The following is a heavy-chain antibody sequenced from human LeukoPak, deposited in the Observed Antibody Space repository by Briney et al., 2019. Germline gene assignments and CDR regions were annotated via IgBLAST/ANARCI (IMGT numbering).Heavy chain of an antibody. CDR1: GYSFNSYW. CDR3: ARRNDLDFHH. CDR2: IFPGDSNI. V-gene: IGHV5-51*01. D-gene: IGHD3-3*01. J-gene: IGHJ4*02. Sequence: GESLKISWKVSGYSFNSYWIGWVRQMPGKGLEWMGIIFPGDSNIRYSPSFQGQVTISADKSISTAYLQWNSLKASDTAMYYCARRNDLDFHHWGQGTLVTVSS.